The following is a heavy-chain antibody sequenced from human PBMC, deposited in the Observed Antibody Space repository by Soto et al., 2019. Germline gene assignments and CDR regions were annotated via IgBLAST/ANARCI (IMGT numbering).Heavy chain of an antibody. V-gene: IGHV3-23*01. CDR1: GFTFSAYA. Sequence: GGSLRLSCAASGFTFSAYAMCWVRQPPGKGLEWVSSIGVSDGSTYYADSVKGRFTISRDNSENTLYLQMNGLRAEDTVVYCCVNDPPPRRQAWEYDSWGQG. J-gene: IGHJ4*02. CDR2: IGVSDGST. CDR3: VNDPPPRRQAWEYDS. D-gene: IGHD1-26*01.